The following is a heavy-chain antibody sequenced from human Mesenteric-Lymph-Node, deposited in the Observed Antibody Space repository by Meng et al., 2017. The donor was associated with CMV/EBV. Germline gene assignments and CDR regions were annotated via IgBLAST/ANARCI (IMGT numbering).Heavy chain of an antibody. CDR3: ARDEGYYDTSGQYSSSYFGMDV. D-gene: IGHD3-22*01. J-gene: IGHJ6*02. CDR1: GFTFSNYW. V-gene: IGHV3-7*01. CDR2: IKEDGSEK. Sequence: GESLKISCAASGFTFSNYWMSWVRQAPGKGLEWVANIKEDGSEKYYVESVKGRFTISRDNAKNSLYLQMNSLRAEDTAVYYCARDEGYYDTSGQYSSSYFGMDVWGQGTTVTVSS.